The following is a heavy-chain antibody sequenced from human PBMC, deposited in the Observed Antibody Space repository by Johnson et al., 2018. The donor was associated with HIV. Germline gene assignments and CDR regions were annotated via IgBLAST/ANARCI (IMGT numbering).Heavy chain of an antibody. D-gene: IGHD3-3*01. CDR2: ISGSGGST. J-gene: IGHJ3*02. V-gene: IGHV3-23*04. CDR1: GFTFSSYA. Sequence: VQLVESGGGLVQPGGSLRLSCAASGFTFSSYAMSWVRQAPGKGLEWVSAISGSGGSTYYADSVKGRFTISRDNSKNTLYLQMNSLRAEDTAVHYCAKHVTIFGVVISAFDIWGQGTMVTVSS. CDR3: AKHVTIFGVVISAFDI.